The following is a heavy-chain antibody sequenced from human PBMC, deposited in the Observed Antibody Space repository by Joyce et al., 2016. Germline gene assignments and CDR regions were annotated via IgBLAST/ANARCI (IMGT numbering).Heavy chain of an antibody. CDR1: GFTFRTSS. CDR2: ISGDSTYI. D-gene: IGHD2-8*02. CDR3: ARGGLVYDYSMDV. J-gene: IGHJ6*02. Sequence: EVQLVESGGGLVEPGGSLRISCAASGFTFRTSSMSWFRQGPGKGLEWGSAISGDSTYIFYADSGKGRFTVSRDNAKNSLYLQMNTLRAEDTAVFFCARGGLVYDYSMDVWGQGTTVTVSS. V-gene: IGHV3-21*02.